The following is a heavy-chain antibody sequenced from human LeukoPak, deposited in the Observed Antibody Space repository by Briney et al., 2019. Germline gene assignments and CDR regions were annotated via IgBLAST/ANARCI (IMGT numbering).Heavy chain of an antibody. CDR1: GFTFSSYG. V-gene: IGHV3-30*18. CDR3: AKEGAYSSGWYVPAVGFYYFDY. Sequence: GGSLRLSCAASGFTFSSYGMHWVRQAPGKGLEWVAVISYDGSNKYYADPVKGRFTISRDNSKNTLYLQMNSLRAEDTAVYYCAKEGAYSSGWYVPAVGFYYFDYWGQGTLVTVSS. J-gene: IGHJ4*02. D-gene: IGHD6-19*01. CDR2: ISYDGSNK.